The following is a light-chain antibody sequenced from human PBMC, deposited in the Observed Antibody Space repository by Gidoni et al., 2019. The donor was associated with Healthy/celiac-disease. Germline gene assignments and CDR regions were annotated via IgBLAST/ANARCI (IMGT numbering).Light chain of an antibody. CDR2: AAS. Sequence: AIRVTKHPSSFSASTGDRVTITCRASQGISSYLAWYQQKPGNAPTLLIYAASTLQSGVPSRFSGSGSGTDFTLTISCLQSEDFATYYCQQYYSYPPTFGQGTKVEIK. V-gene: IGKV1-8*01. CDR1: QGISSY. CDR3: QQYYSYPPT. J-gene: IGKJ1*01.